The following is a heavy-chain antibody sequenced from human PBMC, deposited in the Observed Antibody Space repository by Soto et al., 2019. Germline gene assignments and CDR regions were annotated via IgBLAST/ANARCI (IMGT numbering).Heavy chain of an antibody. V-gene: IGHV3-7*05. CDR1: GFSFSDYW. D-gene: IGHD6-19*01. Sequence: QPGGSLRLSCXTSGFSFSDYWMSWVRQAPGKGMEWVANVKQDGSEKNYVDSVKGRFSISRDNAKNSVYLQMNSLRGEDTAVYHCAAGRWMVRYWGLGTLVTVSS. J-gene: IGHJ4*02. CDR3: AAGRWMVRY. CDR2: VKQDGSEK.